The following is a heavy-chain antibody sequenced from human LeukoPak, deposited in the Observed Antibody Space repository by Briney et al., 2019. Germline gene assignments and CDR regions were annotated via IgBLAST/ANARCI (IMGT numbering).Heavy chain of an antibody. V-gene: IGHV3-7*01. CDR3: AKDFESYTSDSFHI. J-gene: IGHJ3*02. D-gene: IGHD1-26*01. CDR1: GFTFRDYW. CDR2: IKQDGSEK. Sequence: GGSLRLSCVASGFTFRDYWMTWVRQAPGKGLEWVANIKQDGSEKYYVDSVNGRFTISRDNAKNSLYLQMNSLRAEDTAVYYCAKDFESYTSDSFHIWGQGTMVTVSS.